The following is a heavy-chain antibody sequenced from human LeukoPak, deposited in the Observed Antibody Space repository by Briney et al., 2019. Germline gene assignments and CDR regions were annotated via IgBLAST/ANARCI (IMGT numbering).Heavy chain of an antibody. Sequence: GGSLRLSCAASGFTFSSYSMSWVRQAPGKGLEWVSSISSSSSYIYYADSVKGRFTISRDNAKNSLYLQMNSLRAEDTAVSYCARVVKDIVVVPAAAYYYYGMDVWGQGTTVTVSS. CDR3: ARVVKDIVVVPAAAYYYYGMDV. D-gene: IGHD2-2*01. V-gene: IGHV3-21*01. CDR2: ISSSSSYI. J-gene: IGHJ6*02. CDR1: GFTFSSYS.